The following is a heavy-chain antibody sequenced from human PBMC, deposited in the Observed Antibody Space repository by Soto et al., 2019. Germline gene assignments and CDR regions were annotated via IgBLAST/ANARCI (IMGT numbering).Heavy chain of an antibody. D-gene: IGHD4-17*01. CDR1: GFTFSTYT. CDR3: AKDMRPDGVWDFGH. CDR2: RVGQDGTP. V-gene: IGHV3-23*01. Sequence: EVQLLESGGGLVQPGGSLRLSCAASGFTFSTYTMAWVRQAPGRGPEWVSRVGQDGTPYYADSVKGRFTVSRDNSRTSVYLEMIALRGEDTAVYYCAKDMRPDGVWDFGHWGQGTLVTVSS. J-gene: IGHJ4*02.